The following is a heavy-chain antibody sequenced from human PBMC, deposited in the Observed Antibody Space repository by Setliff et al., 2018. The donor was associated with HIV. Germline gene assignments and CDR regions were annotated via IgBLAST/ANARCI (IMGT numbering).Heavy chain of an antibody. D-gene: IGHD6-19*01. CDR2: INPNSGDT. CDR1: AYTFTDYY. Sequence: ASVKVSCKASAYTFTDYYMHWVRQAPGQGLEWMGWINPNSGDTNYAQKFQGRVTMTRDTSIKTAYMELSSLRSDDTAVYYCARRQQLLGRYDSFDYWGQGTLVTVSS. J-gene: IGHJ4*02. V-gene: IGHV1-2*02. CDR3: ARRQQLLGRYDSFDY.